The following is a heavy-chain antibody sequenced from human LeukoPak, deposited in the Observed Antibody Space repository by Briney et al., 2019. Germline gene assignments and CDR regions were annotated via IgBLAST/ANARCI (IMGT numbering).Heavy chain of an antibody. CDR2: IYTSGST. CDR3: ARDPVLRYFDWLKPDPKGWFDP. J-gene: IGHJ5*02. CDR1: GGSINSYY. V-gene: IGHV4-4*07. D-gene: IGHD3-9*01. Sequence: SEPLSLTCTVSGGSINSYYWSWIRQPAGEGLEWIGRIYTSGSTNYNPSLKSRVTKSVDTSKNQFSLKLSSVTAADTAVYYCARDPVLRYFDWLKPDPKGWFDPWGQGTLVTVSS.